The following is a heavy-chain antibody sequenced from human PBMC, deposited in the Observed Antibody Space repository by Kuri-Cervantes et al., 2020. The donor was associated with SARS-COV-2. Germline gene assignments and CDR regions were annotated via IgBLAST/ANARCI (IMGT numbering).Heavy chain of an antibody. V-gene: IGHV4-59*12. CDR3: ASGLGLYCSGGSCAKWFDP. CDR2: IYYSGST. J-gene: IGHJ5*02. CDR1: GGSISSYY. D-gene: IGHD2-15*01. Sequence: ESLKISCTVSGGSISSYYWSWIRQPPGKGLEWIGYIYYSGSTNCNPSLKSRVTMSVDTSKNQFSLKLSSVTAADTAVYYCASGLGLYCSGGSCAKWFDPWGQGTLVTVSS.